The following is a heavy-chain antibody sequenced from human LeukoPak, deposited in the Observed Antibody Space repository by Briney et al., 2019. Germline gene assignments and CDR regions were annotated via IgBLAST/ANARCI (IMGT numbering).Heavy chain of an antibody. J-gene: IGHJ4*02. Sequence: PSETLSLTCTVSGGSISSSSHYWGWIRQPPGKGLEWIGVSTYYNPSLKNRVTISRDTSKNQFSQKLSSVAAADTAIYYCARAGYSYGIISYFDSWGQGTLVTISS. CDR3: ARAGYSYGIISYFDS. CDR1: GGSISSSSHY. V-gene: IGHV4-39*01. D-gene: IGHD5-18*01. CDR2: VST.